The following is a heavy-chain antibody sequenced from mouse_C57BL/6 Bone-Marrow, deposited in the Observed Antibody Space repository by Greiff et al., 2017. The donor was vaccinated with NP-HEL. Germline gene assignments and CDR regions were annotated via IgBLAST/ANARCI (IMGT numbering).Heavy chain of an antibody. D-gene: IGHD1-1*01. CDR3: AKPLSSPYAMDD. CDR1: GFTFSDYG. CDR2: ISSGSSTI. Sequence: VQLQQSGGGLVKPGGSLKLSCAASGFTFSDYGMHWVRQAPEKGLEWVAYISSGSSTIYYADTVKGRFTISRDNAKNTLFLQMTSLRSEDTAMYYCAKPLSSPYAMDDWGQGTSVTVSS. J-gene: IGHJ4*01. V-gene: IGHV5-17*01.